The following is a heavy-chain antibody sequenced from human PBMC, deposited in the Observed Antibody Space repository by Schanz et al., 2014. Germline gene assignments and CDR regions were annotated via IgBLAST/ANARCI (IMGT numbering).Heavy chain of an antibody. V-gene: IGHV3-23*04. CDR3: ARKVVATIGGYYDN. J-gene: IGHJ4*02. CDR1: GFSFSSYA. CDR2: MNESHSTI. D-gene: IGHD5-12*01. Sequence: EVQLVESGGGLVQPGGSLRLSCAASGFSFSSYAMGWVRQARGKGLEWVSAMNESHSTIYYADSVRGRVTISRDNAENTLFLQMNSLRAEDTAVYYCARKVVATIGGYYDNWGQGTLXIVSS.